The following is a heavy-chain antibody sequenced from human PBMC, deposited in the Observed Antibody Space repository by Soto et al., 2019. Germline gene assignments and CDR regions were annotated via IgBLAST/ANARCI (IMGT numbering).Heavy chain of an antibody. D-gene: IGHD1-1*01. Sequence: GRQAPGKGLEWVAVISYDGSNKYYADSVKGRFTISRDNSKNTLYLQMNSLRAEDTAVYYCAKGLSTTGTYYYYGMDVWGQGTTVTVSS. V-gene: IGHV3-30*18. J-gene: IGHJ6*02. CDR3: AKGLSTTGTYYYYGMDV. CDR2: ISYDGSNK.